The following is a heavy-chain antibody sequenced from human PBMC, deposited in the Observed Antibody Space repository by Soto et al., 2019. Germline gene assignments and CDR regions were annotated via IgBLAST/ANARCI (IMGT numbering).Heavy chain of an antibody. J-gene: IGHJ5*02. Sequence: QLQLVQSGAEVKKPGASVKVSCKVHGSTPTELAMHWVRQAPGKGLEWMGGFDPEEGETVSAQNLEGRVTMTEDTSTDTAYMELSSLRSDDTAVYYCTTQGGVDGGFLFYFDLWGQGTLVTVSS. V-gene: IGHV1-24*01. D-gene: IGHD3-16*01. CDR2: FDPEEGET. CDR3: TTQGGVDGGFLFYFDL. CDR1: GSTPTELA.